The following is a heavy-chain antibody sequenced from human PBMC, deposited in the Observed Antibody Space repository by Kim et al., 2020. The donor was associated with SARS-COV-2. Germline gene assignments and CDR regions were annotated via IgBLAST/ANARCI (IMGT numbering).Heavy chain of an antibody. Sequence: ASVKVSCKASGYSFNSYGINWVRQAPGQGLEWLGWISAYDGSTKYAQTMQGRVTMNTDTSASTAYMELRSLRSDDTAVYYCAREHCTGIICYFWGRYFFWGQGTLVTVSS. V-gene: IGHV1-18*01. J-gene: IGHJ4*02. CDR2: ISAYDGST. D-gene: IGHD3-16*01. CDR3: AREHCTGIICYFWGRYFF. CDR1: GYSFNSYG.